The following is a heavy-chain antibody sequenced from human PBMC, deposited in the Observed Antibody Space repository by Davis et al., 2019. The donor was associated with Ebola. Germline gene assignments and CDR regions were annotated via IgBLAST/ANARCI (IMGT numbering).Heavy chain of an antibody. CDR3: ATNTGAYYYAMDV. D-gene: IGHD4/OR15-4a*01. CDR2: INPIFDTA. CDR1: GGTFNTYA. Sequence: SVKVSCKASGGTFNTYAINWVRQAPGQGLEWMGGINPIFDTANYAQNFQGRVTITADESTSTAYMELRRLRSDDTAVYYCATNTGAYYYAMDVWGQGTTVTVSS. J-gene: IGHJ6*02. V-gene: IGHV1-69*13.